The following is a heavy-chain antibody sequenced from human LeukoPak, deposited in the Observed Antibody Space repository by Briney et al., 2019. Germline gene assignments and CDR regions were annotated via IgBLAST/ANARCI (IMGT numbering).Heavy chain of an antibody. V-gene: IGHV4-38-2*01. J-gene: IGHJ4*02. D-gene: IGHD6-19*01. CDR2: IYHSGST. Sequence: PSETLSLTCAVSGYSISSGYYWGWIRQPPGKGLEWIGSIYHSGSTYYNPSLKSRVTISVDTSKNQFSLKLSSVTAADTAVYYCARGGWYNDYWGQGTLVTVSS. CDR3: ARGGWYNDY. CDR1: GYSISSGYY.